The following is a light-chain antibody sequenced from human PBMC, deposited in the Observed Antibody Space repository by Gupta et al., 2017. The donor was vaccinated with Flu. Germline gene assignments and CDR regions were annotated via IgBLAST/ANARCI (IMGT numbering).Light chain of an antibody. J-gene: IGKJ1*01. CDR3: KHARQTPRT. V-gene: IGKV2-28*01. CDR1: KSLLHSNGYNY. Sequence: DIVMTQSSLSLPVTPGEPASIPCRSSKSLLHSNGYNYSDWYLQKPGQSPQLLIYLGTNRSSGVPNMCGSGGSSAYITLNISREEAEYVGYYYYKHARQTPRTFGQGTKVEI. CDR2: LGT.